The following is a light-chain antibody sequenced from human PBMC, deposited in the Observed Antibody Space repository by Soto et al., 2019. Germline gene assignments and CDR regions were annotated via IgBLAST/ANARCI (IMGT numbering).Light chain of an antibody. J-gene: IGKJ1*01. CDR2: GAS. Sequence: DIQMTQSPSTLSATAGDRVTITCRASQNINRRLAWYQQKPGKAPNLLISGASNLESGVPSRFSGSGSGTEFTLTISSLQPDDFATYYCQHYNSYSEAFGQGTKVDIK. V-gene: IGKV1-5*01. CDR3: QHYNSYSEA. CDR1: QNINRR.